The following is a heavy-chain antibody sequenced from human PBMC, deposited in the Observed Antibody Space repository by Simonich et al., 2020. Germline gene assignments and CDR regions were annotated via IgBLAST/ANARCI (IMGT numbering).Heavy chain of an antibody. CDR1: GYTFTGYY. J-gene: IGHJ3*02. CDR2: VNPNSGGT. CDR3: ARGRLTGDKGAFDI. Sequence: QVQLVQSGAEVKKPGASVKVSCKASGYTFTGYYMHWVRQAPGQGLEGMGVVNPNSGGTNDAKKFQGRVTMTRDTSISTAYMELSRLRSDDTAVYYCARGRLTGDKGAFDIWGQGTMVTVSS. V-gene: IGHV1-2*02. D-gene: IGHD7-27*01.